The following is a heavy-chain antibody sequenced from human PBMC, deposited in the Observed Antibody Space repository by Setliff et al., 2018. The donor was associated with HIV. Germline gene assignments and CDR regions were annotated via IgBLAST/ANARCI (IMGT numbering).Heavy chain of an antibody. CDR1: GYTFSSYD. J-gene: IGHJ6*02. D-gene: IGHD3-10*01. V-gene: IGHV1-8*02. CDR2: MNPKSGNT. CDR3: AKRYGTFGDLEGMDV. Sequence: ASVKVSCKASGYTFSSYDINWVRQASGQGLEWMGWMNPKSGNTGYAQKFQGRVAMTRNTSISTAYMELRSLKSGDTAVYYCAKRYGTFGDLEGMDVWGQGTTVTVSS.